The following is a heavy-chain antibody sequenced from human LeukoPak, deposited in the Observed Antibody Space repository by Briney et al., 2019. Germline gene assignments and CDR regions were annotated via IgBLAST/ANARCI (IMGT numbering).Heavy chain of an antibody. D-gene: IGHD2-2*01. Sequence: GRSLRLSCAASGFTFSSYAMHWVRQAPGKGLEWVAVISYDGSNKYYADSVKGRFTISRDNSKNTLYLQMNSLRAEDTAVYYCARDQRRYRSSTSCYSFDYWGQGTLVTVSS. J-gene: IGHJ4*02. CDR2: ISYDGSNK. CDR3: ARDQRRYRSSTSCYSFDY. V-gene: IGHV3-30*04. CDR1: GFTFSSYA.